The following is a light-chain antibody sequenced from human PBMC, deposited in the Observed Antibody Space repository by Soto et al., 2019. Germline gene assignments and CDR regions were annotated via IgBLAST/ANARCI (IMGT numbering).Light chain of an antibody. V-gene: IGLV2-14*03. Sequence: QSALTQPASVSGSPGQSITIYCTGTSSDVGGYNYVSWYQQHPGKAPKLMIYDVSNRPSGVSNRFSGSKSGNTPSLTIFGLQAEEEADYYCSSYTSGSTLFGGGTKVTVL. J-gene: IGLJ2*01. CDR3: SSYTSGSTL. CDR1: SSDVGGYNY. CDR2: DVS.